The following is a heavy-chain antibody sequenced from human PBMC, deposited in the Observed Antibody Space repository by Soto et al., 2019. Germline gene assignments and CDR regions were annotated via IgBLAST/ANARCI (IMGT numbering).Heavy chain of an antibody. CDR2: IGAYNGNT. CDR1: GWAFTHYA. J-gene: IGHJ4*02. CDR3: VRDLDGSGSYYTDY. V-gene: IGHV1-18*01. Sequence: ASGKVSGKATGWAFTHYAISFLRRPLGQGLEWMGWIGAYNGNTNYAQKLQGRITMTTDTSTGTAYMELRSLRSDDTAVYFCVRDLDGSGSYYTDYWGQGTLVTVSS. D-gene: IGHD3-10*01.